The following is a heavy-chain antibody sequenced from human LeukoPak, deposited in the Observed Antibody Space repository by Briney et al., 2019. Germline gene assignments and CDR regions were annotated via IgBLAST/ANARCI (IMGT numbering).Heavy chain of an antibody. J-gene: IGHJ4*02. CDR3: ARVVYGGPYSSSSSSRPYYFDY. D-gene: IGHD6-6*01. V-gene: IGHV4-59*01. Sequence: PSETLSLTCTVSGGSISSYYWSWIQQPPGKGLEWIGYIYYSGSTNYNPSLKSRVTISVDTSKNQFSLKLSSVTAADTAVYYCARVVYGGPYSSSSSSRPYYFDYWGQGTLVTVSS. CDR2: IYYSGST. CDR1: GGSISSYY.